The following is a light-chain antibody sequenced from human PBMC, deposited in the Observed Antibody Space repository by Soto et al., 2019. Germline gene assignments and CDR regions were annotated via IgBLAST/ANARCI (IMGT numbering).Light chain of an antibody. Sequence: IVLTQSPGTLSFSPGERGALSCRASQSVSSNYVAWYQQKPGQAPRLLISGASNRATGTPDRFRGSGSGTDFTLTITRLEPEDFAVYYCHQYGSAPWTFGPGTKVDIK. J-gene: IGKJ1*01. CDR3: HQYGSAPWT. V-gene: IGKV3-20*01. CDR1: QSVSSNY. CDR2: GAS.